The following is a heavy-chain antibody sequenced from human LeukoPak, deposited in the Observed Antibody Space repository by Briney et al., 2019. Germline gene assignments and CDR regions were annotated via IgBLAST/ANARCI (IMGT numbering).Heavy chain of an antibody. CDR1: GGSISSSSYY. CDR2: IYYSGST. J-gene: IGHJ6*03. D-gene: IGHD6-13*01. CDR3: ARLDGSSWPYYYYYYMDV. Sequence: SETLSLTCTVSGGSISSSSYYWGWIRQPPGKGLEWIGSIYYSGSTYYNPSLKSRVTISVDTSKNQFSLKLSSVTAADTAVYYCARLDGSSWPYYYYYYMDVWGKGTTVTVSS. V-gene: IGHV4-39*01.